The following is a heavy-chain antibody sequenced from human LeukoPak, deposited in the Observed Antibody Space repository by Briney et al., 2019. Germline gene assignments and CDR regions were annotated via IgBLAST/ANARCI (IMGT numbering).Heavy chain of an antibody. D-gene: IGHD3-22*01. V-gene: IGHV3-23*01. CDR1: GFTFSGYA. CDR3: AGEYSSGYYCEY. J-gene: IGHJ4*02. Sequence: GGSLRLSCAASGFTFSGYAMSWVRQAPGKGLEWVSAISGSGGSTYYADSVKGRFTISRDNSKNTLYLQMNSLRAEDTAVYYCAGEYSSGYYCEYWGQGTLVTVSS. CDR2: ISGSGGST.